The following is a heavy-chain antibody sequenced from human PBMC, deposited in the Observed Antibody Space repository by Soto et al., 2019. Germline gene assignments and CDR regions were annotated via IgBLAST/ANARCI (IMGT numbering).Heavy chain of an antibody. CDR1: GYTFTSYG. J-gene: IGHJ3*02. CDR3: ARYQASSIAALGAFDI. Sequence: DSVKVSCRASGYTFTSYGISWVRQAPAQGLEWMGWISAYHGNTNYAQKLQGRVTMTTDTSTSTAYMELRSLRSDDTAVYYCARYQASSIAALGAFDIWSQVTIVTVSS. CDR2: ISAYHGNT. D-gene: IGHD6-6*01. V-gene: IGHV1-18*01.